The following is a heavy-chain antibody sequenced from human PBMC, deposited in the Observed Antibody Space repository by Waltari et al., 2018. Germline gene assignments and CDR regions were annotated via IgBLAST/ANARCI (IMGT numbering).Heavy chain of an antibody. D-gene: IGHD6-13*01. J-gene: IGHJ4*02. V-gene: IGHV4-38-2*01. CDR3: ARGAAAGSGPLIDY. CDR1: GYSIRSGYY. CDR2: VYHSGNT. Sequence: QVQLQESGPGLLNPSETLSLTCAVAGYSIRSGYYWCWVRQPTGKRLEWIGSVYHSGNTYYNPSLKSRLSISADTSNNQLSLKLSSVTAADTAVYYCARGAAAGSGPLIDYWGQEILVTVSS.